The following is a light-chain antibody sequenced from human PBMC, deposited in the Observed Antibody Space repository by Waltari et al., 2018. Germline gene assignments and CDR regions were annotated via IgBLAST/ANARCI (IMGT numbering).Light chain of an antibody. V-gene: IGLV2-14*01. CDR1: SRYVGGYNY. CDR3: SSYTSSSTLV. J-gene: IGLJ2*01. CDR2: EVS. Sequence: QSALTQPASVSGSPGQSITISCTGTSRYVGGYNYASWYQPHPGKAPKLMIYEVSNRPSGVSNRFSGSKSGNTASLTISGLQAEDEADYYCSSYTSSSTLVFGGGTNLTVL.